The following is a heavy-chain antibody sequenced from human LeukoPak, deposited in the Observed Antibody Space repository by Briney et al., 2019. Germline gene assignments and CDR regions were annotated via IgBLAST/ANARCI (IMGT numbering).Heavy chain of an antibody. V-gene: IGHV3-7*01. CDR1: GFSFSTYW. Sequence: GGSLRLSCAASGFSFSTYWMTWVRQAPGKGLEWVANIKQDGSDKYYVDSVKGRFTISRDNAKNSLYLQMNSLRAEDTAVYYCTRDTGCSGGTRFSFYDSWGQGTLVTVSS. J-gene: IGHJ4*02. CDR3: TRDTGCSGGTRFSFYDS. D-gene: IGHD2-15*01. CDR2: IKQDGSDK.